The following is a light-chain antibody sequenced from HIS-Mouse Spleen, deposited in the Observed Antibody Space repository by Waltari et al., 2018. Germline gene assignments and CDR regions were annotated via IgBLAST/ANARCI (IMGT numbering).Light chain of an antibody. CDR2: QDS. Sequence: SYELTQPPSVSVSPGQTASITCSGAKLGDKYACWYQQKPGQSPVLVIYQDSQRPSGFPERFSGSNSGNTATLTISGTQAMDEADYYCQAWDSSTAVFGTGTKVTVL. V-gene: IGLV3-1*01. J-gene: IGLJ1*01. CDR1: KLGDKY. CDR3: QAWDSSTAV.